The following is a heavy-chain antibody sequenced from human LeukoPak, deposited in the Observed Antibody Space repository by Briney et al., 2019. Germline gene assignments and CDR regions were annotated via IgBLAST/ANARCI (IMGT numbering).Heavy chain of an antibody. J-gene: IGHJ4*02. V-gene: IGHV1-2*06. CDR1: GYTFTGYY. CDR2: INPNSGGT. Sequence: ASVKVSCKASGYTFTGYYKHWVRQAPGQGLEWMGRINPNSGGTNYAQKFQGRVTMTRDTSISTAYMELSRLRSDDTAVYYCAINGDCSGGSCYSWGQGTLVTVSS. CDR3: AINGDCSGGSCYS. D-gene: IGHD2-15*01.